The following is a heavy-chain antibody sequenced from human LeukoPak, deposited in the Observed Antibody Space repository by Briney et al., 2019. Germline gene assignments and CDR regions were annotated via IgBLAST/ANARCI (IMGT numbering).Heavy chain of an antibody. D-gene: IGHD6-19*01. CDR3: ATKPIAVARY. CDR1: GGSFSGYY. Sequence: SETLSLTCAVYGGSFSGYYWSWIRQPPGKGLEWGGEINHSGSTNYNPSLKSRVTISVDTSKNQFSLKLSSVTAADTAVYYCATKPIAVARYWGQGTLVTVSS. V-gene: IGHV4-34*01. CDR2: INHSGST. J-gene: IGHJ4*02.